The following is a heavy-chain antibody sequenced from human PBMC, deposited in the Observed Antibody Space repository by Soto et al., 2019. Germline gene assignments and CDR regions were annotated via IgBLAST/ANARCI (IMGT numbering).Heavy chain of an antibody. CDR1: GFTVSSYD. J-gene: IGHJ1*01. D-gene: IGHD3-3*01. V-gene: IGHV3-30-3*01. CDR3: ARNDFWSGYYIAEYFQH. Sequence: QVQLEESGGGVVQPGRSLRLSCAASGFTVSSYDMHWVRQAPGKGLEWVAVISYDGCNKYYADSVKGRFTISRDNSKNTLYLQMNSLRAEDTAVYYCARNDFWSGYYIAEYFQHWGQGTLVTVSS. CDR2: ISYDGCNK.